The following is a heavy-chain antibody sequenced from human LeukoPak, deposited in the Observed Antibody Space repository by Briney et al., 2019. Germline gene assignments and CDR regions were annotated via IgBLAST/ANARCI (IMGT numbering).Heavy chain of an antibody. CDR2: ISGGASST. CDR1: GFTFTSYA. V-gene: IGHV3-23*01. Sequence: GSLRLSGAASGFTFTSYAMSWVRQAPGKGLEWVSIISGGASSTYYADSVKGRFTISRDNSKNTLYLQMNSLRAEDTAVYYCAKGIQWLVRGWFDPWGQGTLVTVSS. CDR3: AKGIQWLVRGWFDP. J-gene: IGHJ5*02. D-gene: IGHD6-19*01.